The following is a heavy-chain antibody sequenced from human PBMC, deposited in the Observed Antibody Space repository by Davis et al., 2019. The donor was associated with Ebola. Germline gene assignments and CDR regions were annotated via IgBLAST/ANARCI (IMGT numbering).Heavy chain of an antibody. CDR3: ARHKGWFGELSYFDY. J-gene: IGHJ4*02. CDR1: GYSFTTYW. CDR2: IYPGDSDT. V-gene: IGHV5-51*01. Sequence: GESLKISCKGSGYSFTTYWIAWVRQTPAKGLEWMGIIYPGDSDTRYSPSFEGQVTISVDRSISTAYLQWSSLKASDTAMYYCARHKGWFGELSYFDYWGQGTLVTVSS. D-gene: IGHD3-10*01.